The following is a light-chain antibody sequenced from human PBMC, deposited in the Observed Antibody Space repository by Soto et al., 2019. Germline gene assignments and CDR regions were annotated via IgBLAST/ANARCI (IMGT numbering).Light chain of an antibody. V-gene: IGKV1-5*03. CDR1: QSISIW. CDR2: KAS. J-gene: IGKJ2*01. CDR3: QQYNSHPYV. Sequence: DIQMTQSPSTLSASVGDRVPITCRASQSISIWLAWYQQKPGKVPSLLIYKASSLQTGVSSRFSGSRSGTEFSLTISSRQPDDFATYYCQQYNSHPYVFGQGTKLEI.